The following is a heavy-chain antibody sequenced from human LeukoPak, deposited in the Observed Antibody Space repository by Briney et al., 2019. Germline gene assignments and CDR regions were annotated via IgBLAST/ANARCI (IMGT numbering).Heavy chain of an antibody. J-gene: IGHJ6*03. V-gene: IGHV4-39*07. D-gene: IGHD3-22*01. CDR1: GGSISSSSYY. CDR2: IYYSGST. Sequence: PSETLSLTCTVSGGSISSSSYYWGWIRQPPGKGLEWIGSIYYSGSTYYNPSLKSRVTISLDTSKNQFSLKLSSVTAADTAVYYCARARKKITMIVVVTHYYMDVWGKGTTVTVSS. CDR3: ARARKKITMIVVVTHYYMDV.